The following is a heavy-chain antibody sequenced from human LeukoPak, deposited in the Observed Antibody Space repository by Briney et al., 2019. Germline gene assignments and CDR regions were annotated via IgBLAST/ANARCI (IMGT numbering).Heavy chain of an antibody. J-gene: IGHJ3*02. D-gene: IGHD3-22*01. CDR1: GFTFSSYS. Sequence: PGGSLRLSCAASGFTFSSYSMNWVRQAPGKGLEWVSSISSSSSYIYYADSVKGRFTISRDNAKNSLYLQMNSLRAEDTAVYYCAKIASSGYYYDLDAFDIWGQGTMVTVSS. V-gene: IGHV3-21*01. CDR3: AKIASSGYYYDLDAFDI. CDR2: ISSSSSYI.